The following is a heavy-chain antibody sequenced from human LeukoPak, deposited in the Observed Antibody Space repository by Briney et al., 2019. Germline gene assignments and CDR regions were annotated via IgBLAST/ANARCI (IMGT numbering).Heavy chain of an antibody. CDR2: IRYDGSNK. Sequence: GGSLRLSCAASGFTFSSYGMHWVRQAPGKGLGWVAFIRYDGSNKYYADSVKGRFTISRENAKNSLYLQMNSLRAGDTAVYYCARARYDYGDYAPYFDYWGQGTLVTVSS. CDR3: ARARYDYGDYAPYFDY. V-gene: IGHV3-30*02. D-gene: IGHD4-17*01. CDR1: GFTFSSYG. J-gene: IGHJ4*02.